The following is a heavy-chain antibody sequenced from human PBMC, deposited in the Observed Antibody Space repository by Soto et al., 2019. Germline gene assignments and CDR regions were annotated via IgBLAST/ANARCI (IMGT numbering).Heavy chain of an antibody. CDR3: ARESSGWYLRYYYYGMDL. CDR2: TYYRSKWYN. D-gene: IGHD6-19*01. J-gene: IGHJ6*02. V-gene: IGHV6-1*01. CDR1: GDSVSSNSAA. Sequence: SQTLSLTCAISGDSVSSNSAAWNWITQSPSRGLEWLGRTYYRSKWYNDYAVSVKSRITINPDTSKNQFSLQLNSVTPEDTAVYYCARESSGWYLRYYYYGMDLWGQGTTVTVSS.